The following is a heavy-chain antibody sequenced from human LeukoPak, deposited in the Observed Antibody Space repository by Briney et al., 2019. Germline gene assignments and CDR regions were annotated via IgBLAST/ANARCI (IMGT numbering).Heavy chain of an antibody. CDR1: GFTVSSNY. Sequence: PGGSLRLSCAASGFTVSSNYMSWVRQAPGKGLEWVSVIYSGGSIYYADSVKGRFTISRDNSKNTLYLQMNSLRVEDTAVYYCARRYCSSTSCLIDYWGQGTLVTVSS. CDR2: IYSGGSI. D-gene: IGHD2-2*01. CDR3: ARRYCSSTSCLIDY. J-gene: IGHJ4*02. V-gene: IGHV3-66*01.